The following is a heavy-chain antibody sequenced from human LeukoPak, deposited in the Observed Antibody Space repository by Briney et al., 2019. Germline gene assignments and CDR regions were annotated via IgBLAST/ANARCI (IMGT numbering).Heavy chain of an antibody. CDR2: MRYDGSNK. J-gene: IGHJ4*02. D-gene: IGHD3-22*01. CDR3: AKDYVRSSGYYYRDY. Sequence: AGGSLRISCAASGFTFSSYGMHWVRQAPGKGLEWVAFMRYDGSNKYYADSVKGRFTISRDNSKNTLYLQMNSLRAEDTAVYYCAKDYVRSSGYYYRDYWGQGTLVTVSS. V-gene: IGHV3-30*02. CDR1: GFTFSSYG.